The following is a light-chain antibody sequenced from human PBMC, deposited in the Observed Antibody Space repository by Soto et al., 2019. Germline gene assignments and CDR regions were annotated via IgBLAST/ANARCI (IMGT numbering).Light chain of an antibody. V-gene: IGLV2-14*01. J-gene: IGLJ1*01. CDR3: SSYTSSSTYV. Sequence: QSARTEPASVSGSPGQSITISCTGTSSDVGGYICVSWYQQHPGKAPKLMIYEVSNRLSGVSSRFSGSKSGNTASLTISGLQAEDEADYYCSSYTSSSTYVFGTGTKLTGL. CDR1: SSDVGGYIC. CDR2: EVS.